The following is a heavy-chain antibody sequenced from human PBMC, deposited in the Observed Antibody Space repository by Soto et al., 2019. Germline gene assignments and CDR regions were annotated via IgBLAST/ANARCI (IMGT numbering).Heavy chain of an antibody. J-gene: IGHJ4*02. V-gene: IGHV1-69*02. CDR2: IIPILGIA. D-gene: IGHD3-10*01. CDR3: ARGQAYGSGSSPHFDY. Sequence: SVKVSCKASGGTFSSYTISWVRQAPGQGLEWMGRIIPILGIANYAQKFQGRVTITADKSTSTAYMELSSLRSEDTAVYYCARGQAYGSGSSPHFDYWGQGTLVTVSS. CDR1: GGTFSSYT.